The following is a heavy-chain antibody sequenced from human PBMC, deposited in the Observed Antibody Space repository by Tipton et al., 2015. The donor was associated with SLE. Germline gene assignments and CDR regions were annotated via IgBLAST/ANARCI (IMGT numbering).Heavy chain of an antibody. D-gene: IGHD4-11*01. J-gene: IGHJ4*02. Sequence: TLSLTCTVSGGSISSSSYYWGWIRQPPGKGLEWIGSIYYSGSTYYNPSLKSRVTISVDTSKNQFSLKLSSVTAADTAGYYWAGHHYSNYVHDYWGQGTLVTVSS. CDR1: GGSISSSSYY. CDR2: IYYSGST. CDR3: AGHHYSNYVHDY. V-gene: IGHV4-39*07.